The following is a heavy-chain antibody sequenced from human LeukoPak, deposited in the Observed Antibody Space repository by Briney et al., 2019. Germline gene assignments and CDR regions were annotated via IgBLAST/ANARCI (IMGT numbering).Heavy chain of an antibody. CDR3: ARNVDSRSWFAN. Sequence: ASVKVSCKTSGYTFTSYGIRWVRQAPGQGLEWMGGISAYNGKTNFAQEFQGTVTMTTDTSTSTAYMVLRSLRSDDTALYYCARNVDSRSWFANWGQGTLVTVPS. V-gene: IGHV1-18*01. D-gene: IGHD6-13*01. J-gene: IGHJ5*02. CDR1: GYTFTSYG. CDR2: ISAYNGKT.